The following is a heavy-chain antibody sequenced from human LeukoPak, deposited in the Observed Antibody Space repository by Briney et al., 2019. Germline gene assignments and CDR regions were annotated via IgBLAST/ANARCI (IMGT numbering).Heavy chain of an antibody. V-gene: IGHV3-43D*03. CDR1: GFTFDDYV. J-gene: IGHJ4*02. Sequence: PGGSLRLSCAASGFTFDDYVMQWVRQAPGKGLEWVSLISWDGGSTYYADSVKGRFTISRDNRRNSLYLQMNSLRVQYTSFYYCAKGNSIPLLGFVDYGGQGTLVTVSS. CDR3: AKGNSIPLLGFVDY. D-gene: IGHD2-2*02. CDR2: ISWDGGST.